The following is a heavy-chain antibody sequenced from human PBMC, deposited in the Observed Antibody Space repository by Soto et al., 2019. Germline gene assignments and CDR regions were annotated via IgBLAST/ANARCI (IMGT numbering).Heavy chain of an antibody. J-gene: IGHJ6*02. V-gene: IGHV5-10-1*01. Sequence: GESLKISCKGSGYSFTSYWISWVRQMPGKGLEWMGRIDPSDSYTNYSPSFQGHVTISADKSISTAYLQWSSLKASDTAMYYCASFMVRGVIKDGMDVWGQGTTVTVSS. CDR1: GYSFTSYW. CDR2: IDPSDSYT. D-gene: IGHD3-10*01. CDR3: ASFMVRGVIKDGMDV.